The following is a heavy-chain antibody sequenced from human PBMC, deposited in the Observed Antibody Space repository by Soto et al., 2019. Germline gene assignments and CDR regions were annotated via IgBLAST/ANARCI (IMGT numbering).Heavy chain of an antibody. CDR1: GFSLSTSGVG. Sequence: QITLKESGPPLVKPTQTLTLTCTFSGFSLSTSGVGVGWIRQPPGKALEWLALIYWDDDKRYSPSLKSRLTITKDXXKXQAXLTMTNMDPVDTATYYCAHRRGIAAAGTWDYYFDYWGQGTLVTVSS. V-gene: IGHV2-5*02. J-gene: IGHJ4*02. D-gene: IGHD6-13*01. CDR3: AHRRGIAAAGTWDYYFDY. CDR2: IYWDDDK.